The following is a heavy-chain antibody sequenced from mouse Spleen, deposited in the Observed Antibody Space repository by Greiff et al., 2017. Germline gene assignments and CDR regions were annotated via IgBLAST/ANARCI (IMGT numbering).Heavy chain of an antibody. D-gene: IGHD1-1*01. V-gene: IGHV5-12-1*01. CDR3: ARHGYYYGSSYDY. CDR2: ISSGGGST. CDR1: GFAFSSYD. J-gene: IGHJ2*01. Sequence: EVKLVESGGGLVKPGGSLKLSCAASGFAFSSYDMSWVRQTPEKRLEWVAYISSGGGSTYYPDTVKGRFTISRDNAKNTLYLQMSSLKSEDTAMYYCARHGYYYGSSYDYWGQGTTLTVSS.